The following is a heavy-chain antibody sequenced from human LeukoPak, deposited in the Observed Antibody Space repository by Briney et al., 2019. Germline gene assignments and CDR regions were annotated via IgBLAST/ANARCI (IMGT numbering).Heavy chain of an antibody. CDR3: ARDGASYCSGGSCYSSEYFQH. J-gene: IGHJ1*01. V-gene: IGHV3-30*03. Sequence: PGGSLRLSCAASGFTFSSYGMHWVRQAPGKGLEWVAVISYDGSNKYYADSVKGRFTISRDNSKNTLYLQMNSLRAEDTAVYYCARDGASYCSGGSCYSSEYFQHWGQGTLVTVSS. CDR2: ISYDGSNK. CDR1: GFTFSSYG. D-gene: IGHD2-15*01.